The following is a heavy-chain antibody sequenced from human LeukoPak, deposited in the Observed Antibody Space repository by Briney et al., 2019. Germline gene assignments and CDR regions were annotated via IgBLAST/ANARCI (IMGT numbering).Heavy chain of an antibody. J-gene: IGHJ4*02. CDR3: TTDLGTYYHGSQRLIPIDY. CDR2: IKSKTDGETT. CDR1: GFTFTNAW. Sequence: GGSLRLSCVDPGFTFTNAWMRWVRQAPGKGLEWLGRIKSKTDGETTNYAEPVRGRFTISRDDSKSAVYLQMNSLKIEDTAVYYCTTDLGTYYHGSQRLIPIDYWGQGTLVTVSS. D-gene: IGHD3-10*01. V-gene: IGHV3-15*06.